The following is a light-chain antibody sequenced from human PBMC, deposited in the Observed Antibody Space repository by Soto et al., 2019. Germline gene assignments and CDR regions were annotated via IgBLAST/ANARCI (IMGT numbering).Light chain of an antibody. J-gene: IGLJ2*01. V-gene: IGLV1-40*01. CDR1: SSNIGAGYD. Sequence: QSVLTQPPSVSGAPGQRVTISCTGSSSNIGAGYDVHWYQQLPGAAPKLLIYGNSNRPSGVPDRFSGSRSGTSASLAITGLQPEDEADYYCQSYDTPVYVFGGGTKLTFL. CDR3: QSYDTPVYV. CDR2: GNS.